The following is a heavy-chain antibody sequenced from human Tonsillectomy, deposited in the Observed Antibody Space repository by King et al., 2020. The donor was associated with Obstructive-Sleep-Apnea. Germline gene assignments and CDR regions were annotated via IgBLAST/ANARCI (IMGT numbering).Heavy chain of an antibody. Sequence: VQLVESGGGLVQPGGSLRLSCAASGFTFSDYCMNWVRQAPGKGLEWVSYISSRSSSIYYADSMKGRFTISRDNAKNSLYLQMNSLRVEDTAVYYCARGGARYFDWLSHYWGQGTLVTVSS. CDR1: GFTFSDYC. D-gene: IGHD3-9*01. CDR2: ISSRSSSI. V-gene: IGHV3-48*04. J-gene: IGHJ4*02. CDR3: ARGGARYFDWLSHY.